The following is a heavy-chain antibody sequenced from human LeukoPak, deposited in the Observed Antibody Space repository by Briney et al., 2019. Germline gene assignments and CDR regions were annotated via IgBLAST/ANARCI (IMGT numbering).Heavy chain of an antibody. CDR1: GFTFSSHW. CDR3: ARRDIFDY. V-gene: IGHV3-74*01. CDR2: INSDGSTT. D-gene: IGHD2-15*01. Sequence: GGSLRLSCAASGFTFSSHWMHWVRQTPGKGLMWVSRINSDGSTTSYADSVKGRFTISRDNAKNTLYLQMNSLRAEDTAVYYCARRDIFDYWGQGTLVTASS. J-gene: IGHJ4*02.